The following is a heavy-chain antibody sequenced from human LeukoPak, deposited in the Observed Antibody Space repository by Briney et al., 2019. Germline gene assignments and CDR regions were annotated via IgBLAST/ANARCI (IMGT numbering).Heavy chain of an antibody. CDR2: ISGSADGT. Sequence: GGSLRLSCAASGFTFSNYAMSWVRQAPGKGLEWVSAISGSADGTCYADSVKGRFTISRGNSKNTLYLQMNSLRAEDAAVYYCAKDLVGDSYGSIDYWGQGTLVTVSS. CDR1: GFTFSNYA. J-gene: IGHJ4*02. D-gene: IGHD5-18*01. CDR3: AKDLVGDSYGSIDY. V-gene: IGHV3-23*01.